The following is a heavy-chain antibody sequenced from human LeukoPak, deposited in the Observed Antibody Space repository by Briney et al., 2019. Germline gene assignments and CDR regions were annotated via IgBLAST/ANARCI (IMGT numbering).Heavy chain of an antibody. Sequence: RWASVKVSCKASGYTFSAYYLHWVRQAPGQGLEWMGWVNPNSGGTNYAQNYQGRVTMTRDTSNSTAYMELSRLRPDDTAVYYCARGHQGYYHYMDVWGKGTTVTVSS. J-gene: IGHJ6*03. D-gene: IGHD2-2*01. CDR1: GYTFSAYY. CDR2: VNPNSGGT. V-gene: IGHV1-2*02. CDR3: ARGHQGYYHYMDV.